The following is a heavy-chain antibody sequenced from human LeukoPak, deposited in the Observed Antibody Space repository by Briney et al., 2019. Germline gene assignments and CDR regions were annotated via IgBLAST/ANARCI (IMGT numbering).Heavy chain of an antibody. CDR1: GYSFTNYW. V-gene: IGHV5-51*01. CDR2: IYHGDSDT. CDR3: ARCVDSYWFFDY. J-gene: IGHJ4*02. D-gene: IGHD1-26*01. Sequence: ESLKISCKGSGYSFTNYWIGWVRQMPGKGLEWMVIIYHGDSDTRYIPSFQGQVTISADKSINTAYLQWSSLKACDTAMYYRARCVDSYWFFDYWGQGTLVTVSS.